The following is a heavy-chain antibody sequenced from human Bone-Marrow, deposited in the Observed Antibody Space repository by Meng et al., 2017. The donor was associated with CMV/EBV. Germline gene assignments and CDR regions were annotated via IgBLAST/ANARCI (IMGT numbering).Heavy chain of an antibody. V-gene: IGHV4-31*03. Sequence: SETLSLTCTVSGGSISSGGYYWSWIRQHPGKGLEWIGYIYYSGSTYYNPSLKSRVTISVDTSKNQFSLKLSSVTAADTAVYYCARVVEMAKYYFDYWGQGTLVTVSS. D-gene: IGHD5-24*01. CDR3: ARVVEMAKYYFDY. CDR2: IYYSGST. CDR1: GGSISSGGYY. J-gene: IGHJ4*02.